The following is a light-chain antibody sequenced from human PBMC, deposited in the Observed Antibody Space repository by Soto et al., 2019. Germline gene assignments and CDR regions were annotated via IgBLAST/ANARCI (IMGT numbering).Light chain of an antibody. V-gene: IGKV3-15*01. CDR3: HQLNDWGRT. Sequence: IGKTEYPSALPMVTVEKATLSSRASQSVSSKLAWYQQKPGQAPRLLIYDASARATGIPARFSGSGSRTELTLTVCGLESEDFASCYCHQLNDWGRTFGQGTKVDI. J-gene: IGKJ1*01. CDR2: DAS. CDR1: QSVSSK.